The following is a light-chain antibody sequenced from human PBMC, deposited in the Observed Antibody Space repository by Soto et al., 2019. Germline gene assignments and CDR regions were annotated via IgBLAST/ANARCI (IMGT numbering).Light chain of an antibody. CDR2: GAS. J-gene: IGKJ1*01. V-gene: IGKV3D-15*01. Sequence: ELVLTQSPGTLSLSPGERATLSCRTSRTVKSNLAWYQQKPGQPPRLLIYGASTRATTTPGRFSGSGSGTEFTLTISSLQSEDFAVYFCYQFNNWPTFGQGTKVDIK. CDR1: RTVKSN. CDR3: YQFNNWPT.